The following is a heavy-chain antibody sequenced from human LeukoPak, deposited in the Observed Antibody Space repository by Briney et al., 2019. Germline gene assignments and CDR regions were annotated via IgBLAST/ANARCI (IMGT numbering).Heavy chain of an antibody. CDR2: IIPIFGTA. D-gene: IGHD3-10*01. V-gene: IGHV1-69*06. J-gene: IGHJ4*02. CDR1: GGTFSSYA. CDR3: ARDSPYYYGSGSYYSRHFDY. Sequence: ASVKVSCKASGGTFSSYAISWVRQAPGQGLEWMGGIIPIFGTANYAQKFQGRVTITADKSTSTAYMELSSLRSEDTAVYYCARDSPYYYGSGSYYSRHFDYWGQGTLVTVSS.